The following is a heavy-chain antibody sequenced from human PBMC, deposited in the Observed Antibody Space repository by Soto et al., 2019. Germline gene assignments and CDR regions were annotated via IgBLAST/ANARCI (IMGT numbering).Heavy chain of an antibody. CDR1: GGTFDTYA. V-gene: IGHV1-69*01. D-gene: IGHD2-2*01. CDR2: IIPIFTKP. Sequence: QVQLVQSGAEVKMPGSSVKVSCTASGGTFDTYALSWVRQAPGQGLEWLGGIIPIFTKPTYARKFQGRITITADESTTTVYLDLSSLTSDDTAVYYCARTGDIVVVGDFYYGMAVWGQGTTVIVSS. J-gene: IGHJ6*02. CDR3: ARTGDIVVVGDFYYGMAV.